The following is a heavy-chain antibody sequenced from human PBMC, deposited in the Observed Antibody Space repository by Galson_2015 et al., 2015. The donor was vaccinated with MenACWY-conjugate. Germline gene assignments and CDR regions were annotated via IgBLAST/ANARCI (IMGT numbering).Heavy chain of an antibody. CDR3: ARGFTVATFGTHWYFDL. V-gene: IGHV2-5*02. CDR2: IYWDDDK. J-gene: IGHJ2*01. Sequence: PALVKPTQTLTLTCTFSGFSLSTSGVGVGWIRQPPGKALERLALIYWDDDKRYSPSLKSRLTITKDTSKNQVVLTMTNMDPVDTATYYCARGFTVATFGTHWYFDLWGRGTLVTVSS. D-gene: IGHD4-23*01. CDR1: GFSLSTSGVG.